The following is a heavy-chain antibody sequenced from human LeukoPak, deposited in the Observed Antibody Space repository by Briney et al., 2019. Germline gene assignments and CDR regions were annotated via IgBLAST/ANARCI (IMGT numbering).Heavy chain of an antibody. CDR1: GFTFINYG. V-gene: IGHV3-23*01. Sequence: GPCLRLSWAAAGFTFINYGIGSVRQAPGKGRGWVSTISGSSGGTFYADSVKGRFTISRDNSKNTLYLQMNSLRAEDTATYYCAKHKTQSYYYSDYMDVWGKGTPVTVSS. J-gene: IGHJ6*03. CDR2: ISGSSGGT. CDR3: AKHKTQSYYYSDYMDV.